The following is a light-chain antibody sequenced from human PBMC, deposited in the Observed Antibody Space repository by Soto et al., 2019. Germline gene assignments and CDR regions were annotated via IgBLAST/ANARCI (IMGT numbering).Light chain of an antibody. Sequence: DVQMTQSPSSLSASVGDRVIITCKANQSIANFLNWFQHKPGKAPKLLISDASHLELGVPSRFSGSRSGTDFVLDISNLQSEDGATYFCQQYEDLPLTFGGGTKVDI. J-gene: IGKJ4*01. CDR3: QQYEDLPLT. CDR1: QSIANF. V-gene: IGKV1-33*01. CDR2: DAS.